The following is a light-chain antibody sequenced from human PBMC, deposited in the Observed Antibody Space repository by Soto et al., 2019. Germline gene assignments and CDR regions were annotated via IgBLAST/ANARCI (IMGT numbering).Light chain of an antibody. J-gene: IGKJ1*01. V-gene: IGKV3-20*01. CDR1: QSVTSSY. CDR2: RTS. Sequence: EIVLTQSPGTLSLSPGERATLSCWASQSVTSSYLAWYQQKPRQAPRLLIYRTSIRATGIPARFSGSGSGTDFTLIISRLEPEDFAVYYCHQYGHSPQTFGQGTKVEIK. CDR3: HQYGHSPQT.